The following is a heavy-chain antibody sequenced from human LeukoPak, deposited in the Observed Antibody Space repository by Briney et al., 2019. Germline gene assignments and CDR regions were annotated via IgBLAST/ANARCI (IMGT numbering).Heavy chain of an antibody. Sequence: GGSLRLSCAASGFTFSSYSMNWVRQAPGKGLEWVSSISSSSSHIYYADSVKGRFTISRDNAKNSLYLQMNSLRAEDTAVYYCARDSHGYCSSTSCYTVYWGQGTLVTVSS. CDR2: ISSSSSHI. J-gene: IGHJ4*02. V-gene: IGHV3-21*01. D-gene: IGHD2-2*02. CDR3: ARDSHGYCSSTSCYTVY. CDR1: GFTFSSYS.